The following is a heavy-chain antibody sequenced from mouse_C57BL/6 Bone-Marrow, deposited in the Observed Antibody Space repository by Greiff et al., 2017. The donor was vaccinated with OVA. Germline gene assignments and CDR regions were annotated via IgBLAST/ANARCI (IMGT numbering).Heavy chain of an antibody. Sequence: QVQLQQSGAELVRPGASVKLSCKASGYTFTDYYINWVKQRPGQGLEWIARIYPGSGNTYYNEKFKGKATLTAEKSSSTAYMQLSSLTSEDSAVYFCARGDYGSSPPYYYAMDYWGQGTSVTVSS. CDR3: ARGDYGSSPPYYYAMDY. V-gene: IGHV1-76*01. CDR2: IYPGSGNT. CDR1: GYTFTDYY. J-gene: IGHJ4*01. D-gene: IGHD1-1*01.